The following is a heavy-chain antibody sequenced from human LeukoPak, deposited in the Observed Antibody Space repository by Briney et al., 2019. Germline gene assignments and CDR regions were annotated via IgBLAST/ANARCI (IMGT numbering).Heavy chain of an antibody. CDR3: AGVGSSNGDWVKFDY. Sequence: GGSLVLSCAASGFTFITYWMHWGRQAPGEGLVLVSRINNDGSHTTYVPCVNGRFTISRDHAQNTLYVQMNSLRAEDTAVYYCAGVGSSNGDWVKFDYWGQGTLITVSS. CDR2: INNDGSHT. CDR1: GFTFITYW. V-gene: IGHV3-74*03. D-gene: IGHD2-2*01. J-gene: IGHJ4*02.